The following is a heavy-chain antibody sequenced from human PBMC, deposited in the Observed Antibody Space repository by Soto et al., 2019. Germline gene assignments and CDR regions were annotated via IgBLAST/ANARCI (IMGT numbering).Heavy chain of an antibody. J-gene: IGHJ4*02. Sequence: HVQLVQSEAEVKKPGASVKVSCKPSGYVFTNYGLSWVRQAPGQGLEWMAWISPYDGNTHYAQNLQGRVTVTTDTSTSTDYMELRSLRSDDTAVYFCARDDRAAAAGTTFYFDYWGQGTLVTVSS. CDR2: ISPYDGNT. V-gene: IGHV1-18*01. CDR1: GYVFTNYG. CDR3: ARDDRAAAAGTTFYFDY. D-gene: IGHD6-13*01.